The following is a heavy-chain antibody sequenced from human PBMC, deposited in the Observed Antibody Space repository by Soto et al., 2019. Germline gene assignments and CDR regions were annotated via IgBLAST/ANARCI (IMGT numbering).Heavy chain of an antibody. CDR1: GFTFSSYS. D-gene: IGHD2-15*01. CDR3: ARGPASKNIVVVVAALYYFDY. J-gene: IGHJ4*02. Sequence: EVQLVESGGGLVQPGGSLRLSCAASGFTFSSYSMNWVRQAPGKGLEWVSYISSSSSTIYYADSVKGRFTISRDNAKNALYLQRNSLRAEDTAVYYCARGPASKNIVVVVAALYYFDYWGQGTLVTVSS. V-gene: IGHV3-48*01. CDR2: ISSSSSTI.